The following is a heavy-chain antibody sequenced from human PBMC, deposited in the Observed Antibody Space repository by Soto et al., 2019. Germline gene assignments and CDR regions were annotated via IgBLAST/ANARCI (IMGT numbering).Heavy chain of an antibody. CDR2: ITTSDYV. J-gene: IGHJ4*02. V-gene: IGHV3-21*06. Sequence: EVQLVESGGGLVKPGGSLRLSCAASGFIFSTYNMNWVRQAPGKGLEWVSAITTSDYVYYADSVKGRFTVSRDNVQNSVFLQMDSLRADDTAVYYCSPHTIGLPMFGGENWGQGTLVTVSS. CDR1: GFIFSTYN. CDR3: SPHTIGLPMFGGEN. D-gene: IGHD3-3*01.